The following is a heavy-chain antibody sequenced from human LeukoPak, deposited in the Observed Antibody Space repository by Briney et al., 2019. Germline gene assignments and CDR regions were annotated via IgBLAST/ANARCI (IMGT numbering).Heavy chain of an antibody. J-gene: IGHJ4*02. V-gene: IGHV4-39*01. Sequence: PSETLSLTCTVSGDSISSSTYSTTYYWGWIRQPPGKGLEWIGSITYSGTTHYNASLESRVTISVDTSKNQFSLRLSSVTAADTAVYFCARHGGRYNWSPSDWGQGTLVTVSS. CDR2: ITYSGTT. D-gene: IGHD1-20*01. CDR3: ARHGGRYNWSPSD. CDR1: GDSISSSTYSTTYY.